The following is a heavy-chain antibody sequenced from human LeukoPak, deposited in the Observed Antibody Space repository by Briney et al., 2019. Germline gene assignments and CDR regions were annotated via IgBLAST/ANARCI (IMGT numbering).Heavy chain of an antibody. J-gene: IGHJ6*04. CDR1: GGSISSYY. Sequence: SETLSLTCTVSGGSISSYYWSWIRQPPGKGLEXXXXXXXSGSTNYNPSLKSRVTISVDTSKNQFSLKLSSVTAADTAVYYCARDLGIAVAGNYYYYGMDVWGKGTTVTVSS. CDR3: ARDLGIAVAGNYYYYGMDV. V-gene: IGHV4-59*01. CDR2: XXXSGST. D-gene: IGHD6-19*01.